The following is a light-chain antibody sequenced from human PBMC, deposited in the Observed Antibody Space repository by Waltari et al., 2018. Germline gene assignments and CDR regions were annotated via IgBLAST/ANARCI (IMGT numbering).Light chain of an antibody. Sequence: QSALTQPASVSGSPGQSITISCTGTSSDVGTYNYVSWYQQHPGKAPKLMIYDVSNLPSGVSDLFSGSKSVNTASLTISGLQAEDEADYYCNSYSSSSSLVLFGGGTKLTVV. V-gene: IGLV2-14*03. CDR2: DVS. J-gene: IGLJ2*01. CDR1: SSDVGTYNY. CDR3: NSYSSSSSLVL.